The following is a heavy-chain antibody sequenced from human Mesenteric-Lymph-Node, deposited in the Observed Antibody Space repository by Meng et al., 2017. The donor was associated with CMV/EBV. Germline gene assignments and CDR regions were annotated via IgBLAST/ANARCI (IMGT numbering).Heavy chain of an antibody. D-gene: IGHD3-16*01. CDR3: ARGRARGLNGLFDY. CDR1: GFTFADYD. CDR2: IGTLEDT. Sequence: GESLKISCAASGFTFADYDMHWVRQVTGKGLEWVSAIGTLEDTFYPDSVKGRFTISRDNAKNTLYLQVNSLRAEDTAVYYCARGRARGLNGLFDYWGQGTLVTVSS. V-gene: IGHV3-13*01. J-gene: IGHJ4*02.